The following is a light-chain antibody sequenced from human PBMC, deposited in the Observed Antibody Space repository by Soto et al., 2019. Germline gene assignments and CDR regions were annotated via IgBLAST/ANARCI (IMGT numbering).Light chain of an antibody. CDR2: AAA. Sequence: IQVTQSPSTLSASVGERVTITCLSRHSIXRCLDWYQQKPGKAPKVRXDAAASLERGVPSRLSGSGSGTEFPLTISSLQPEDFATYYCQHYNSYSEAFGQGTKVDIK. V-gene: IGKV1-5*01. CDR1: HSIXRC. J-gene: IGKJ1*01. CDR3: QHYNSYSEA.